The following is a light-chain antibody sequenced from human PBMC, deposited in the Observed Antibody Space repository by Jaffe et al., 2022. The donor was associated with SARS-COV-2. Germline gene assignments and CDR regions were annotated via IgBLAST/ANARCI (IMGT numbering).Light chain of an antibody. Sequence: DIQMTQSPSSLSASVGDRVTITCRASQSIRSYLNWYQQKPGKAPKLLIYAASGLQSGVPSRFSGSGSGTDFTLNISSLQPEDFATYYCHQSHGSPQDTFGQGTKLEIK. CDR1: QSIRSY. CDR3: HQSHGSPQDT. J-gene: IGKJ2*01. CDR2: AAS. V-gene: IGKV1-39*01.